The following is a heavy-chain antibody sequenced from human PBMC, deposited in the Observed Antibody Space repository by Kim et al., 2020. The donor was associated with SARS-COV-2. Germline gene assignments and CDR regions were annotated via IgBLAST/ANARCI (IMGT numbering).Heavy chain of an antibody. J-gene: IGHJ5*02. Sequence: YTPSLKRRVNMSVDKSKNQFFLKVTPMTAADTAVYYCARVPAAGGWFDPWGQGTLVTVSS. V-gene: IGHV4-4*02. D-gene: IGHD2-2*01. CDR3: ARVPAAGGWFDP.